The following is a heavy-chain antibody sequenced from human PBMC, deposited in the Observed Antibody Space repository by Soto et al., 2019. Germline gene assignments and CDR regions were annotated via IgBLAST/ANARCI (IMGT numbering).Heavy chain of an antibody. CDR2: IRSKSNSYAT. J-gene: IGHJ4*02. CDR3: TRGYGDYVRDY. D-gene: IGHD4-17*01. CDR1: GFTFSGSA. Sequence: EVQLVESGGGLVQPGGSLKLSCAVSGFTFSGSAMHWVRQASGKGLEWVGRIRSKSNSYATAYAASVKGRYTISRDDSKNTAYLQMNSLKTEDTVVYYCTRGYGDYVRDYWGQGTLVTVSS. V-gene: IGHV3-73*01.